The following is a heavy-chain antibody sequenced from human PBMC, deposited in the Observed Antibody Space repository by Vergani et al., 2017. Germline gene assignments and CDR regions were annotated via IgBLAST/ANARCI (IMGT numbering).Heavy chain of an antibody. V-gene: IGHV3-15*01. J-gene: IGHJ3*01. CDR2: IKSKTDGGTT. CDR3: TTLAAGSAMDV. Sequence: EVQLGEFGGGFVKPGGSLGLLLPGSGFPFSKVWNSWVGQAPGKGLEWGGRIKSKTDGGTTEYAAPVKGRFAIPSDDAQNTMYLQMNSLKTEDTAVYYCTTLAAGSAMDVWGQGTMVTVSS. D-gene: IGHD6-13*01. CDR1: GFPFSKVW.